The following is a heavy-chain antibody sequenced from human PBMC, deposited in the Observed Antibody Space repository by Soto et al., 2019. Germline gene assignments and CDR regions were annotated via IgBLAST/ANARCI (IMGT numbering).Heavy chain of an antibody. CDR2: IYYSGST. CDR3: ARRGITMVRGVLNWFDP. V-gene: IGHV4-39*01. J-gene: IGHJ5*02. D-gene: IGHD3-10*01. Sequence: QLQLQESGPGLVKPSETLSLTCTVSGGSISSSSYYWGWIRQPPGKGLEWIGSIYYSGSTYYNPCLHMRVNISRDTSQNQCSLKLSCVTAADTAVYYCARRGITMVRGVLNWFDPWGQGTLVTVSS. CDR1: GGSISSSSYY.